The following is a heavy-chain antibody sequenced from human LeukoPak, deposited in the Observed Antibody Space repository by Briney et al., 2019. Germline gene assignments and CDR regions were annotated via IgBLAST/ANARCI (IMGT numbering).Heavy chain of an antibody. J-gene: IGHJ4*02. D-gene: IGHD7-27*01. V-gene: IGHV3-30-3*01. CDR1: GFTFNNFA. CDR2: ISYDGSNK. CDR3: ARPLTTGESRGYFDY. Sequence: GRSLRLSCAASGFTFNNFAMHWVRQAPGKGLEWVAVISYDGSNKYCADSVKGRFTISGDNSKNTLYLQMNSLRAEDTAVYYCARPLTTGESRGYFDYWGQGTLVTVSS.